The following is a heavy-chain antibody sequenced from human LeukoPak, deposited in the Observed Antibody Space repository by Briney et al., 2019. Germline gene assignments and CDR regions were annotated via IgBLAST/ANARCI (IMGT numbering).Heavy chain of an antibody. D-gene: IGHD3-22*01. CDR3: ARVQGYYDSSGYRSDPNWFDP. Sequence: ASVKVSCKASGYTFTSYYMHWVRQAPGQGLEWMGIINPSGGSTSYAQKFQGRVTMTRDTSTSTVYMELSSLRSEDTAVYYCARVQGYYDSSGYRSDPNWFDPWGQGTLVTVSS. J-gene: IGHJ5*02. CDR2: INPSGGST. CDR1: GYTFTSYY. V-gene: IGHV1-46*01.